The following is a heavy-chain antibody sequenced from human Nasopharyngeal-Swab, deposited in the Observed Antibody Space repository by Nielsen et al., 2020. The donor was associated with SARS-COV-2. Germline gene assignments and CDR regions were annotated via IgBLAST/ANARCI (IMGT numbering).Heavy chain of an antibody. V-gene: IGHV4-34*01. J-gene: IGHJ4*02. Sequence: GSLRLSCAVYGGSFSGYSWSWIRQPPGKGLEWIGEINHSGSTNYNPSLKSRVTISVDTSKNQFSLKLSSVTAADTAVYYCARNGRRPLIDYWGQGTLVTVSS. D-gene: IGHD2-8*01. CDR3: ARNGRRPLIDY. CDR1: GGSFSGYS. CDR2: INHSGST.